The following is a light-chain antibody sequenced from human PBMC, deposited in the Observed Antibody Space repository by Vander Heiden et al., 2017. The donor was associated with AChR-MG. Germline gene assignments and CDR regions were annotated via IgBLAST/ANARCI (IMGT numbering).Light chain of an antibody. CDR1: GSDATADNN. Sequence: QSALSQPAPASGSPGQSPTMSCTGTGSDATADNNDSGYQQHPGKAPRLLIYDVSVRPSGVSHRFSGSKSGNTASLTISGLQPDDEADYYGSSYASGVQFGGGTKLTVL. CDR2: DVS. CDR3: SSYASGVQ. V-gene: IGLV2-14*03. J-gene: IGLJ2*01.